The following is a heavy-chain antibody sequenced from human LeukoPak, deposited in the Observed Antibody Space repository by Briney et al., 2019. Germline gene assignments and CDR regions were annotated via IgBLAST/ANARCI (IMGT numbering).Heavy chain of an antibody. CDR3: ARDISYSSSWYRDY. CDR1: GGSISSSSYY. Sequence: PSETLSLTCTVSGGSISSSSYYWGWIRQPPGKGLEWIGSIYYSGSTYYNPSLKSRVTISVDTSKNQFSLKLSSVSAADTAVYYCARDISYSSSWYRDYWGQGTLVTVSS. CDR2: IYYSGST. J-gene: IGHJ4*02. V-gene: IGHV4-39*07. D-gene: IGHD6-13*01.